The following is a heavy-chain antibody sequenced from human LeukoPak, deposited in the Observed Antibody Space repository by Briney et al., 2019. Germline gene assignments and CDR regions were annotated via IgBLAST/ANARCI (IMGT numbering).Heavy chain of an antibody. D-gene: IGHD4/OR15-4a*01. J-gene: IGHJ4*02. V-gene: IGHV3-53*01. CDR1: GFTVSDNS. CDR3: ARRAGAYSHPYDY. Sequence: GGSLRLSCTVSGFTVSDNSMSWVRQAPGKGLEWVSFIYYDDRTHYSDSVKGRFTISRDNSKNTLYPQMNSLRAEDTAVYYCARRAGAYSHPYDYWGQGTLVTVSS. CDR2: IYYDDRT.